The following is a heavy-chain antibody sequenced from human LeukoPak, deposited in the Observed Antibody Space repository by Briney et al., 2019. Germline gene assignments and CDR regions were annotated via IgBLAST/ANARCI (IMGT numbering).Heavy chain of an antibody. CDR1: GFTFSSYE. Sequence: GGSLRLSCAASGFTFSSYEMNWVRQAPGKGLVWVSRINSDGSSTSYADSVKGRFTISRDNAKNTLYLQMNSLRAEDTAVYYCARFYYDSSGYQKFDYWGQGTLVTVSS. D-gene: IGHD3-22*01. CDR3: ARFYYDSSGYQKFDY. V-gene: IGHV3-74*01. CDR2: INSDGSST. J-gene: IGHJ4*02.